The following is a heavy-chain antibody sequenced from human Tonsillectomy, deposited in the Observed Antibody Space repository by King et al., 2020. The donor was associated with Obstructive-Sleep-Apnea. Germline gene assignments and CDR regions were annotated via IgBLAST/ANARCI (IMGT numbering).Heavy chain of an antibody. CDR3: ARGGYSYGYGY. J-gene: IGHJ4*02. CDR1: GGSFSGYY. Sequence: VQLQQWDAGLVKPSETLSLTCAVYGGSFSGYYWSWIRQPPGKGLEWIGEINDSGSTNYNPSLKSRVTISVDTSKNQFSVKMSSVTAADTAVYYCARGGYSYGYGYWGQRTLVTVSS. V-gene: IGHV4-34*01. D-gene: IGHD5-18*01. CDR2: INDSGST.